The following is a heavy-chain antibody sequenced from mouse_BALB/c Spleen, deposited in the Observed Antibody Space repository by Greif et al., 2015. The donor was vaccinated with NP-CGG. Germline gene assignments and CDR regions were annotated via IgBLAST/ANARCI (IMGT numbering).Heavy chain of an antibody. CDR1: GFTFSSYG. D-gene: IGHD1-1*01. J-gene: IGHJ2*01. CDR2: ISSGGSYT. Sequence: DVQLVESGGDLVKPGGSLKLSCAASGFTFSSYGMSWVRQTPDKRLEWVATISSGGSYTYYPDSGKGRFTISRDNAKNPLYLQMSSLKSEDTAMYYCARRGDGSSFDYWGQGTTLTVSS. CDR3: ARRGDGSSFDY. V-gene: IGHV5-6*01.